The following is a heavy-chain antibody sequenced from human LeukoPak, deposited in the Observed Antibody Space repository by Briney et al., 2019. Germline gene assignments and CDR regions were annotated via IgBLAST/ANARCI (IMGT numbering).Heavy chain of an antibody. CDR1: GGSVSSSYYY. CDR3: ARLTYGSGTYYPDY. J-gene: IGHJ4*02. D-gene: IGHD3-10*01. CDR2: IHYSGST. V-gene: IGHV4-39*01. Sequence: ASETLSLTCSVSGGSVSSSYYYWGWIRQPPGKGLEWIGRIHYSGSTYYNPSLKSRVTTSVDTSKNQFSLKLNSVTAADTAVYYCARLTYGSGTYYPDYWGQGTLVTVSP.